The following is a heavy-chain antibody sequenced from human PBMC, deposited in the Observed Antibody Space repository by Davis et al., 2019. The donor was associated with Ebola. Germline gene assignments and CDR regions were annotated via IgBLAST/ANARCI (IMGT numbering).Heavy chain of an antibody. CDR2: ISSSSSYI. V-gene: IGHV3-21*01. Sequence: GGSLTLSCAASGFTLSTYSMNWVRQAPGKGLEWVSSISSSSSYIYYADSVKGRFTISRDNAKNSLYLQMNSLRAEDTAVYYCARAIFGVVIIIPSGMDVWGQGATVTVSS. CDR3: ARAIFGVVIIIPSGMDV. CDR1: GFTLSTYS. J-gene: IGHJ6*02. D-gene: IGHD3-3*01.